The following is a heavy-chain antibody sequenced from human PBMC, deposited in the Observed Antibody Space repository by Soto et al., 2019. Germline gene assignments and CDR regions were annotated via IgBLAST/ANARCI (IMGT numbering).Heavy chain of an antibody. CDR3: ARITIFGVVYY. V-gene: IGHV4-34*01. CDR1: GGSFSGYY. CDR2: INHSGST. D-gene: IGHD3-3*01. J-gene: IGHJ4*02. Sequence: SETLSLTCAVYGGSFSGYYWSWIRQPPGKGLEWIGEINHSGSTNYNPSLKSRVTISVDTSKNQFSLKLSSVAAADTAVYYCARITIFGVVYYWGQGTLVTVSS.